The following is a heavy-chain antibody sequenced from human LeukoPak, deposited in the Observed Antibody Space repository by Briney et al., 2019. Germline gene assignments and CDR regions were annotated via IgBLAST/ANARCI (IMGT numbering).Heavy chain of an antibody. D-gene: IGHD7-27*01. J-gene: IGHJ3*02. Sequence: GASVKVSCKASGYTFTDNHMYWIRQAPGQGPECMGWINPNSGGTNYAQKFQGRITMTRDTSISTAYMELSRLTSDDTAIYFCARELGRNAFDMWGEGTMVTVSP. CDR2: INPNSGGT. CDR1: GYTFTDNH. CDR3: ARELGRNAFDM. V-gene: IGHV1-2*02.